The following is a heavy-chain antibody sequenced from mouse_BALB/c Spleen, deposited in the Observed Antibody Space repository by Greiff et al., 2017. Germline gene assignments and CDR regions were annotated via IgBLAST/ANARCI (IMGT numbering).Heavy chain of an antibody. J-gene: IGHJ3*01. CDR3: ARSIYYDYDVAY. D-gene: IGHD2-4*01. Sequence: EVQLQQSGPELVKPGASVKISCKASGYTFTDYNMHWVKQSHGKSLEWIGYIYPYNGGTGYNQKFKSKATLTVDNSSSTAYMELRSLTSEDSAVYYCARSIYYDYDVAYWGQGTLVTVSA. CDR1: GYTFTDYN. V-gene: IGHV1S29*02. CDR2: IYPYNGGT.